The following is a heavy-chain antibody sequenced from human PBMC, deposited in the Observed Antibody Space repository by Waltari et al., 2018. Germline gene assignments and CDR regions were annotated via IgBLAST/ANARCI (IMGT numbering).Heavy chain of an antibody. J-gene: IGHJ4*02. CDR1: GGSFSGYY. V-gene: IGHV4-34*01. CDR3: ARGGRIQLWLRDADFDY. D-gene: IGHD5-18*01. CDR2: INHSGST. Sequence: QVQLQQWGAGLLKPSETLSLTCAVYGGSFSGYYWSWIRPPPGKGLEWIGEINHSGSTNYNPSLKSRVTISVDTSKNQFSLKLSSVTAADTAVYYCARGGRIQLWLRDADFDYWGQGTLVTVSS.